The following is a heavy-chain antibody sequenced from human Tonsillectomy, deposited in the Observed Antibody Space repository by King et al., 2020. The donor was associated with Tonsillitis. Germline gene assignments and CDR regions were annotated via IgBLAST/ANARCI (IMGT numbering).Heavy chain of an antibody. Sequence: VQLPQWGAGLLKPSETLSLTCAVYGGSFSGYYWSWIRQPPGKGLEWIGEINHSGSTNYNPSLKSRVTISVDTSKNQFSLKLSSVTAADTAVYYCATRGVAGPFDYWGQGTLVTVSS. CDR3: ATRGVAGPFDY. J-gene: IGHJ4*02. V-gene: IGHV4-34*01. D-gene: IGHD6-19*01. CDR1: GGSFSGYY. CDR2: INHSGST.